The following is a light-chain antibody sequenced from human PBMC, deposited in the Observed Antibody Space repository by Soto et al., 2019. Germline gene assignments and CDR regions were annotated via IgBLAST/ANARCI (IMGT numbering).Light chain of an antibody. CDR3: SSYAGSNKFVV. J-gene: IGLJ2*01. Sequence: QSALTQPPSASGSPGQSVTISCTGTSSDVGGYNYVSWYQQHPGKAPKLMIYEVSKRPSGVPDRFSGSKSGNTASLTVPGLQAEDEADYYCSSYAGSNKFVVFGGGTQLTVL. CDR1: SSDVGGYNY. CDR2: EVS. V-gene: IGLV2-8*01.